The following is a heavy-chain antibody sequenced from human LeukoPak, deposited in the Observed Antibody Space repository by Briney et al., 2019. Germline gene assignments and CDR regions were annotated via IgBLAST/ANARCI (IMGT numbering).Heavy chain of an antibody. CDR2: ISTSVGTT. V-gene: IGHV3-23*01. J-gene: IGHJ4*02. D-gene: IGHD3-22*01. CDR1: GFTFGSYA. CDR3: AVMHRYYDGSGYWDQ. Sequence: GGSLRLSCAASGFTFGSYAMSWVRQAPGKGLEWASGISTSVGTTSYAESVKGRFTVSRDNPRNTLYMEMNSLRDEDTVVYYCAVMHRYYDGSGYWDQWGQGTLVTVSS.